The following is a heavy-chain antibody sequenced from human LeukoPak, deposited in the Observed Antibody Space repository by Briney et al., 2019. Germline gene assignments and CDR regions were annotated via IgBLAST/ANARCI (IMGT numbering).Heavy chain of an antibody. V-gene: IGHV4-4*07. D-gene: IGHD1-26*01. CDR3: AIGGIVGAMGDY. J-gene: IGHJ4*02. CDR1: GGSISSYY. Sequence: SETLSLTCTVSGGSISSYYWSWIRQPAGKGLEWIGRIYTSGSTNYNPSPKSRVTMSVDTSKNQFSLKLSSVTAADTAVYYCAIGGIVGAMGDYWGQGTLVTVSS. CDR2: IYTSGST.